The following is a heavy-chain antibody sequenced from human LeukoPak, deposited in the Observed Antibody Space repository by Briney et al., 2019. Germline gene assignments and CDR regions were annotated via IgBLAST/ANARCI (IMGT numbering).Heavy chain of an antibody. CDR2: ISGSGGST. V-gene: IGHV3-23*01. Sequence: XGSLRLSCAASGFTFSSYAMSWVRQAPGKGLEWVSAISGSGGSTYYADSVKGRFTISRDNSKNTLYLQMNSLRAEDTAVYYCARGSGYSYGFPDYWGQGTLVTVSS. CDR1: GFTFSSYA. J-gene: IGHJ4*02. CDR3: ARGSGYSYGFPDY. D-gene: IGHD5-18*01.